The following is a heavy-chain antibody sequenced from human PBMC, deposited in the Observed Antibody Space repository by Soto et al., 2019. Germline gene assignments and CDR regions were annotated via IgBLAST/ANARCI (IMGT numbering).Heavy chain of an antibody. J-gene: IGHJ6*02. CDR1: GFTFSSYD. CDR3: SKAEYCGSSSCYYGMDV. V-gene: IGHV3-13*05. CDR2: IGTAGDP. D-gene: IGHD2-2*01. Sequence: EVQLVESGGGLVQPGGSLRLSCAASGFTFSSYDMHWVRQATGKGLEWVSAIGTAGDPYYPGSVKSRFTISRENTKKSLYLKMNRLRAGDTDVYYCSKAEYCGSSSCYYGMDVWGQGTTVTVSS.